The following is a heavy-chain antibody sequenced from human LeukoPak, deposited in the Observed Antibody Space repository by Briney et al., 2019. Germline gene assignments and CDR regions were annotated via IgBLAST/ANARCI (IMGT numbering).Heavy chain of an antibody. CDR1: GFTFSSYG. CDR3: ARAYLNRWLYPSWFDP. D-gene: IGHD6-19*01. CDR2: ITSSSTYI. J-gene: IGHJ5*02. Sequence: PGGSLRLSCAASGFTFSSYGMHWVRQAPGKGLEWVSSITSSSTYIYYADSVKGRFTISRDNAKNSLYLQMNSLSPEDTAVYYCARAYLNRWLYPSWFDPRGRGTLVTVSS. V-gene: IGHV3-21*01.